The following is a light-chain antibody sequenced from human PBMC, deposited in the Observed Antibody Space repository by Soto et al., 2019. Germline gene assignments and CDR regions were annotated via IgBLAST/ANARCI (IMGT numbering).Light chain of an antibody. CDR2: GAS. J-gene: IGKJ2*01. V-gene: IGKV3-20*01. Sequence: EIVLTQSPGTLSVSPGERATLSCRASQSGSSNYLVWYQQKPGQAPRLLIYGASIRATGIPDRFSGSGSGTDFTLTISRLEPEAFGVYHCQHYGSSPPMYTFGQGTKLEIK. CDR3: QHYGSSPPMYT. CDR1: QSGSSNY.